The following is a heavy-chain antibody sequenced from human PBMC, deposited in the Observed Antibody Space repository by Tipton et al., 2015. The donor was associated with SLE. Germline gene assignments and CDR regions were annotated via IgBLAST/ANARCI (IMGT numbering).Heavy chain of an antibody. J-gene: IGHJ6*03. CDR1: GFTISDHY. D-gene: IGHD2-2*01. V-gene: IGHV3-72*01. CDR2: IRNKARSYTT. Sequence: SLRLSCAASGFTISDHYMDWVRQAPGKVLEWVGRIRNKARSYTTECAASVKGRFTISSDDSKNSLYLQMNSLNIEDTAVYYCSRGPVVGPNYYMDVWGKGTTVTVSS. CDR3: SRGPVVGPNYYMDV.